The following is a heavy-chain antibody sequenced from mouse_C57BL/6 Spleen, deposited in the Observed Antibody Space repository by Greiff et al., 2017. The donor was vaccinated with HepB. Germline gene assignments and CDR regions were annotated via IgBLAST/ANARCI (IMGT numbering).Heavy chain of an antibody. CDR3: ARGRPLLRSFYYAMDY. D-gene: IGHD1-1*01. CDR1: GYTFTGYW. V-gene: IGHV1-9*01. J-gene: IGHJ4*01. Sequence: VQLVESGAELMKPGASVKLSCKATGYTFTGYWIEWVKQRPGHGLEWIGEILPGSGSTNYNEKFKGKATFTADTSSNTAYMQLSSLTTEDSAIYYCARGRPLLRSFYYAMDYWGQGTSVTVSS. CDR2: ILPGSGST.